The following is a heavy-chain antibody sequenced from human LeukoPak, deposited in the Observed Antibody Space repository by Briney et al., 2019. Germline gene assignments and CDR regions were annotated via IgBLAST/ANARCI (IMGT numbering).Heavy chain of an antibody. Sequence: PSETLSLTCTVSGGSISSYYWSWIRQPAGKGLEWIGRIYTSGSTNYNPSLKSRVTISVDRSKNQFSLKLSSVTAADTAVYYCASTYYYDSSGYYYSHSDAFDIWGQGTMVTVFS. D-gene: IGHD3-22*01. CDR3: ASTYYYDSSGYYYSHSDAFDI. CDR2: IYTSGST. J-gene: IGHJ3*02. CDR1: GGSISSYY. V-gene: IGHV4-4*07.